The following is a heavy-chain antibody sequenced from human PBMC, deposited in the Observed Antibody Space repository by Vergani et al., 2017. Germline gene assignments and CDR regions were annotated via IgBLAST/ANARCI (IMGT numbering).Heavy chain of an antibody. CDR1: GFTFSTYA. CDR2: LYVVGTS. CDR3: SYGMDV. V-gene: IGHV3-66*01. Sequence: EVQLLESGGSLKQPGGSVRLSCAASGFTFSTYAMHWVRQAPGKGLEWVSILYVVGTSDYADSVKGRFTVSRDISKNTLHLQLNSLRVEDTAVYFCSYGMDVWGQGTTVTVSS. J-gene: IGHJ6*02.